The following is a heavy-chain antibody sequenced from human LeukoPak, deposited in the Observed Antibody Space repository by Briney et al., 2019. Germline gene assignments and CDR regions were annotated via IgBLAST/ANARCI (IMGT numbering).Heavy chain of an antibody. J-gene: IGHJ3*02. D-gene: IGHD6-6*01. CDR2: MSFDGNKK. Sequence: GGSLRLSCTASGFTFNIYAMHWVRQAPGKGLEWVAVMSFDGNKKYYADSVKGRFTISRDNAKNTLYLQMNSLRDEDTAVFYCARGGRHHAFDIWGPGTMVTVSS. CDR3: ARGGRHHAFDI. V-gene: IGHV3-30*04. CDR1: GFTFNIYA.